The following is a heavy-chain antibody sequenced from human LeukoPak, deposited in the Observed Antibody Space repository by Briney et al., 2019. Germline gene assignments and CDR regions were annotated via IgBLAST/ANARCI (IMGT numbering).Heavy chain of an antibody. D-gene: IGHD3-22*01. CDR3: GNRGSTSGYYDY. CDR1: GFTFSSSA. Sequence: PGGSLRLSCAASGFTFSSSAMTWVRQAPGKGLEWVSTISSSGGSSYYADSVKGRFTISRDISKNALYLQMNSLTAEDTAVYYCGNRGSTSGYYDYWGQGTLVTVSS. J-gene: IGHJ4*02. V-gene: IGHV3-23*01. CDR2: ISSSGGSS.